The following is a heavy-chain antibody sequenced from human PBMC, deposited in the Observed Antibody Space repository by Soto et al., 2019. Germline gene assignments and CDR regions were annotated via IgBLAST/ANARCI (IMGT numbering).Heavy chain of an antibody. J-gene: IGHJ6*02. CDR2: IYPGDSDT. CDR3: AREGGDYGPLQYYYGMDV. Sequence: PGESLKISCKGSGYSFTSYWIGWVRQMPGKGLEWMGIIYPGDSDTRYSPSFQGQVTISADKSISTAYLQWSSLKASDTAMYYCAREGGDYGPLQYYYGMDVWGQGTTVTVYS. V-gene: IGHV5-51*01. CDR1: GYSFTSYW. D-gene: IGHD4-17*01.